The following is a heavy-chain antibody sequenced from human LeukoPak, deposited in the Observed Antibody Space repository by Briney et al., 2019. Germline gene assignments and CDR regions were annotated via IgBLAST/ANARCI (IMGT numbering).Heavy chain of an antibody. J-gene: IGHJ3*02. CDR2: ISYDGSNK. CDR3: ATRTRITIFGVVIIGDDAFDI. CDR1: GFTFSSYA. V-gene: IGHV3-30-3*01. D-gene: IGHD3-3*01. Sequence: GGSLRLSCAASGFTFSSYAMHWVRQAPGKGLEWVAVISYDGSNKYYADSVKGRFTISRDNAKNSLYLQMNSLRAEDTAVYYCATRTRITIFGVVIIGDDAFDIWGQGTMVTVSS.